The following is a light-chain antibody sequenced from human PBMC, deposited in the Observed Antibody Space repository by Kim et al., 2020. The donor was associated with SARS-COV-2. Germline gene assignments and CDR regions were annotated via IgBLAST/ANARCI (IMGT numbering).Light chain of an antibody. J-gene: IGLJ3*02. CDR3: ATWDDSLDVWM. V-gene: IGLV1-44*01. Sequence: QSVLTQPPSASGTPGQRVTISCSGSSSNIGSNTVNWYQQFPGTAPQLLIDTDDRRPSRVSDRVSCSKSGTSASLAISALRSEDEADYYCATWDDSLDVWMFGGGTQLTVL. CDR2: TDD. CDR1: SSNIGSNT.